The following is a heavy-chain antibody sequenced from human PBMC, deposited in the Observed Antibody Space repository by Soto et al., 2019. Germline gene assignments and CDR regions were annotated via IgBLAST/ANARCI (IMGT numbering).Heavy chain of an antibody. CDR3: ARRGGSSSWYWYY. CDR1: GFTFSSHW. D-gene: IGHD6-13*01. J-gene: IGHJ4*02. V-gene: IGHV3-7*01. CDR2: IKQDGSEK. Sequence: GGSLRLSCAASGFTFSSHWMTWVRQAPGKGLEWVANIKQDGSEKYYVDSVKGRFTISRDNAKNSLYLQMNSLRAEDTSVYYCARRGGSSSWYWYYWGQGTLVTVS.